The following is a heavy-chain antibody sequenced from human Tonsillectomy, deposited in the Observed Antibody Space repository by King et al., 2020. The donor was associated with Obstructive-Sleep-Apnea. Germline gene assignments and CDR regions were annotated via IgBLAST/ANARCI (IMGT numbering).Heavy chain of an antibody. Sequence: QLQESGPGLVKPSGTLSLTCAVSGGSISSSNWWSWVRQPPGKGLEWIGEIYHSGSTNYNPSLKSRVTISVDKSKNQFSLRLSSVTAADTAVYYWARDSVAVTTLLGGMDVWGQGTTVTVSS. D-gene: IGHD4-11*01. CDR3: ARDSVAVTTLLGGMDV. J-gene: IGHJ6*02. V-gene: IGHV4-4*02. CDR2: IYHSGST. CDR1: GGSISSSNW.